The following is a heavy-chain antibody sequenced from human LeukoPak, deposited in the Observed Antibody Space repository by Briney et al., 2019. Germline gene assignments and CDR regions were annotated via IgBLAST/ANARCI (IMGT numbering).Heavy chain of an antibody. J-gene: IGHJ4*02. CDR2: ISAYNGNT. V-gene: IGHV1-18*01. Sequence: GASVKVSCKASGYTFTSYGISWVRQAPGQGLEWMGWISAYNGNTNYAQKLQGRVTMTRDTSISTAYMELSRLRSDDTAVYYCARAGSCSGGSCYGVDWGQGTLVTVSS. CDR3: ARAGSCSGGSCYGVD. CDR1: GYTFTSYG. D-gene: IGHD2-15*01.